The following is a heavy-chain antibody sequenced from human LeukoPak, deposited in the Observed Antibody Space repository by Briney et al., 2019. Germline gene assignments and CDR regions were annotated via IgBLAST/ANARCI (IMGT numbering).Heavy chain of an antibody. D-gene: IGHD4-23*01. Sequence: SETLSLTCTVSGDSISSNSYYWVWIRQPPGKGLEWIGSINYSGNTYYSSSLRSRVTISVDTSRNQFSLKLTSVTAADTAVYYCAKSWGYAANSLRIQHWGQGARVIVSA. J-gene: IGHJ1*01. CDR1: GDSISSNSYY. CDR3: AKSWGYAANSLRIQH. V-gene: IGHV4-39*01. CDR2: INYSGNT.